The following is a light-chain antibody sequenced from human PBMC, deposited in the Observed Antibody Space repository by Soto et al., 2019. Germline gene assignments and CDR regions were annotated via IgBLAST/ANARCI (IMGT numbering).Light chain of an antibody. CDR3: QSYDSSQSGSYV. V-gene: IGLV1-40*01. J-gene: IGLJ1*01. CDR1: SSNIGAGYD. CDR2: GNV. Sequence: QSVLTQPPSVSGAPGQRVTISCTGSSSNIGAGYDVHWYQQLPGTAPKLLIFGNVNRPSGVPDRFSASKSGTSASLAITGLQAEDEADYYCQSYDSSQSGSYVFGTGTKLTVL.